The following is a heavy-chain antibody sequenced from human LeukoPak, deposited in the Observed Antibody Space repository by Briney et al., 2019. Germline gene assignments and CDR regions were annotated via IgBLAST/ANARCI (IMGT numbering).Heavy chain of an antibody. CDR1: GYTFTGYY. CDR3: ARDSPSIVVVPAAMGEDYYYYYGMDV. J-gene: IGHJ6*02. D-gene: IGHD2-2*01. CDR2: INPNSGGT. Sequence: ASVKVSCKASGYTFTGYYMHWVRQAPGQGLEWMGWINPNSGGTNYAQKFQGRVTMTRDTSISTAYMELSRLRSDDTAVYYCARDSPSIVVVPAAMGEDYYYYYGMDVWGQGTTATVSS. V-gene: IGHV1-2*02.